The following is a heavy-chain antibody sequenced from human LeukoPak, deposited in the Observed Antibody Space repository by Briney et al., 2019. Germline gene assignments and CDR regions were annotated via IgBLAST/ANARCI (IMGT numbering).Heavy chain of an antibody. CDR2: IYYSGST. CDR3: ARLMTTVTTLVVGLDY. J-gene: IGHJ4*02. V-gene: IGHV4-39*01. Sequence: SETLSLTCTVSGGSISSSSYYWGWIRQPPGKGMEWIGSIYYSGSTYYNPSLKSLVTISVDTSKNQFSLKLSSVTAADTAVYYCARLMTTVTTLVVGLDYWGQGTLVTVSS. D-gene: IGHD4-17*01. CDR1: GGSISSSSYY.